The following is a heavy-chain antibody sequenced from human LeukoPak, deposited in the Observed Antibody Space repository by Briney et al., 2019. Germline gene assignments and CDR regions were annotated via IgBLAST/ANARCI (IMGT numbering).Heavy chain of an antibody. Sequence: PGGSLRLSCVASGFAFSSSAMSWVRQAPGKGLEWVSGISGSGRNTYYADSVRGRFTISRDNSKNTLYLQMHSLRAEDTAVYYCARADYYYYYYMDVWGKGTTVTVSS. CDR1: GFAFSSSA. CDR2: ISGSGRNT. J-gene: IGHJ6*03. CDR3: ARADYYYYYYMDV. V-gene: IGHV3-23*01.